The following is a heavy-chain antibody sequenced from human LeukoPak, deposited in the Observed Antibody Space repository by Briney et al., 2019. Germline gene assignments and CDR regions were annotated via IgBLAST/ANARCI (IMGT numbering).Heavy chain of an antibody. V-gene: IGHV3-33*01. CDR2: IWYDGSNK. J-gene: IGHJ5*02. CDR1: GFTFSSYG. D-gene: IGHD3-10*01. CDR3: ARDNYYGSGEDWFDP. Sequence: GGSLRLSCAASGFTFSSYGMHWVRQAPGKGLEWVAVIWYDGSNKYYADSVKGRFTISRDNSKNTLYLQMSSLRAEDTAVYYCARDNYYGSGEDWFDPWGQGTLVTVSS.